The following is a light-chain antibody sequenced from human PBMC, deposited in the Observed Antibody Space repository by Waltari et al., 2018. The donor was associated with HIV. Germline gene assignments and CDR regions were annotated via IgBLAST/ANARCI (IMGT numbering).Light chain of an antibody. CDR3: QQYQSYSLFM. CDR2: RAS. CDR1: QTIDNY. V-gene: IGKV1-5*03. J-gene: IGKJ1*01. Sequence: DVQVTQLPSTLTASAGDRVSITCRVSQTIDNYLAWYQQRPGEAPNLLIYRASTLASGVPSRFSGSGSGTDFTLTINNLQPNDSATYYCQQYQSYSLFMFGPGTKVEIK.